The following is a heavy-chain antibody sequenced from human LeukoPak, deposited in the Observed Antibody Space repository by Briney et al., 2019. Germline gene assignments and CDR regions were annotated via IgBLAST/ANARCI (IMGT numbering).Heavy chain of an antibody. CDR2: IEQDGSEK. V-gene: IGHV3-7*01. J-gene: IGHJ4*02. D-gene: IGHD6-13*01. CDR3: ARTRNSWYVGY. Sequence: GGSRRLSGEAPGFTFGSYWMSWFRQAPGKGLEWVANIEQDGSEKYYVDSLKGRFTISRDNAKNSLYLQMNSLRAEDTAVYYCARTRNSWYVGYWGQGTLVTVSS. CDR1: GFTFGSYW.